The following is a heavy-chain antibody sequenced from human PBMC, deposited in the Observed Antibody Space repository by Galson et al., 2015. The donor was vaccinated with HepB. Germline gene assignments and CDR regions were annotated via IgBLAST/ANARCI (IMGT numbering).Heavy chain of an antibody. CDR3: ARGSEDNYGSFDY. CDR1: TFGDYT. CDR2: THYSGST. J-gene: IGHJ4*02. Sequence: TFGDYTMSWFRQAPGKGLEWIGYTHYSGSTYYNPSLRGRLTISEGMSKNQFSLRLSSVTAADTAIYYCARGSEDNYGSFDYWGQGTLVTVSS. V-gene: IGHV4-30-4*01. D-gene: IGHD3-10*01.